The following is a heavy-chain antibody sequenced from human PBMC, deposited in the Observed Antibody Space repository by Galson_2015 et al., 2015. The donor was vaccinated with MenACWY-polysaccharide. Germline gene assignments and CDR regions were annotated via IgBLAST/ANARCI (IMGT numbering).Heavy chain of an antibody. CDR3: AKAYIAVMEDAAYDC. D-gene: IGHD2-15*01. Sequence: SLRLSCAASGFTFSNYWMSWVRQAPGRGLEWVSGISGSGDSTYYADAVKGRLTISRDNSKNTVYLQMDSLRAEDTALYYCAKAYIAVMEDAAYDCWGQGALVTVSS. V-gene: IGHV3-23*01. J-gene: IGHJ4*02. CDR2: ISGSGDST. CDR1: GFTFSNYW.